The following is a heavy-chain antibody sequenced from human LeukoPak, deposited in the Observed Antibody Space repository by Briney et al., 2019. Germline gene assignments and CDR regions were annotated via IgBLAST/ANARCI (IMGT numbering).Heavy chain of an antibody. CDR2: IYYSGST. D-gene: IGHD2-2*01. CDR1: GGPISSGDYY. CDR3: ARAPGQYQLLEGEWYFDY. J-gene: IGHJ4*02. V-gene: IGHV4-30-4*02. Sequence: SETLSLTCTVSGGPISSGDYYWSWIRQPPGKGLEWIGYIYYSGSTYYNPSLKSRVTISVDTSKNQFSLKLSSVTAADTAVYYCARAPGQYQLLEGEWYFDYWGQGTLVTVSS.